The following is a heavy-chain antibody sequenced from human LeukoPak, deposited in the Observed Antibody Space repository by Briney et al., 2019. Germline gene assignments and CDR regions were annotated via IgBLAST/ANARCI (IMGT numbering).Heavy chain of an antibody. D-gene: IGHD3-10*01. CDR2: IYYSGST. J-gene: IGHJ6*03. CDR3: ARGQLWFGEPFMDV. CDR1: GGSISSSSYY. V-gene: IGHV4-39*07. Sequence: SETLSLTCTVSGGSISSSSYYWGWIRRPPGKGLEWIGSIYYSGSTYYNPSLKSRVTISVDTSKNQFSLKLSSVTAADTAVYYCARGQLWFGEPFMDVWGKGTTVTVSS.